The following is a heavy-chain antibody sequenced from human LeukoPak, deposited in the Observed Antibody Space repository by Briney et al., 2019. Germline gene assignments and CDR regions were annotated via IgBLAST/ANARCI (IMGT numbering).Heavy chain of an antibody. V-gene: IGHV3-30-3*01. CDR3: AKDAFGWASSGYRLDY. CDR1: GFTFSSYA. D-gene: IGHD6-19*01. CDR2: ISYDGSNK. Sequence: PGGSLRLSCAASGFTFSSYAMHWVRQAPGKGLEWVAVISYDGSNKYYADSVKGRFTISRDNSKNTLYLQMNSLRAEDTVVYYCAKDAFGWASSGYRLDYWGQGTLVTVSS. J-gene: IGHJ4*02.